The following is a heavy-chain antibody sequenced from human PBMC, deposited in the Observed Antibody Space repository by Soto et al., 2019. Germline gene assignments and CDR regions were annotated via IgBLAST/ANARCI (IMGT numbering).Heavy chain of an antibody. D-gene: IGHD2-2*01. CDR1: GYSFTSYW. Sequence: GESLKISCKGSGYSFTSYWIGWVRQMPGKGLEWMGIIYPGDSDTRYSPSFQGQVTISADKSISTAYLQWSSLKASDTAMYYCARHPIVVVPAAMGPHAFGIWDQGTMVTVSS. CDR3: ARHPIVVVPAAMGPHAFGI. CDR2: IYPGDSDT. V-gene: IGHV5-51*01. J-gene: IGHJ3*02.